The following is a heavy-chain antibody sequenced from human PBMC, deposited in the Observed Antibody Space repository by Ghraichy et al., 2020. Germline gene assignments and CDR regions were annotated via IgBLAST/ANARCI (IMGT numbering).Heavy chain of an antibody. D-gene: IGHD2-2*01. J-gene: IGHJ4*02. CDR1: GGSISSSSYY. CDR2: IYYSGST. CDR3: ARRGLRSYSEVVPGNTFDY. Sequence: SQTLSLTCTVSGGSISSSSYYWGWIRQPPGKGLEWIGSIYYSGSTYYNPSLKSRVTISVDTSKNQFFLKLSSVTAADTAVYYCARRGLRSYSEVVPGNTFDYWGQGTLVTVSS. V-gene: IGHV4-39*01.